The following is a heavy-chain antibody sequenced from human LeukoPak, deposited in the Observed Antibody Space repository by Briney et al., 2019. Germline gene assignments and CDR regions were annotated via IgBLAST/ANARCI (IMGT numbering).Heavy chain of an antibody. D-gene: IGHD5-18*01. Sequence: GGSLRLSCASPGFTFSNYWMHWVRQPPGKGLVLVSRINSDGINTSYADSVKGRFTIFRDNAKNTLNLQMNSLRAEDTAVYYCATDTAPDYWGQGTLVSVSS. CDR2: INSDGINT. V-gene: IGHV3-74*01. J-gene: IGHJ4*02. CDR3: ATDTAPDY. CDR1: GFTFSNYW.